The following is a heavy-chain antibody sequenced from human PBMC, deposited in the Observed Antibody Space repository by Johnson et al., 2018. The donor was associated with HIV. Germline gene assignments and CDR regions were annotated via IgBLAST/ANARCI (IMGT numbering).Heavy chain of an antibody. CDR3: AIEPGSSSRLGAFDI. D-gene: IGHD6-13*01. V-gene: IGHV3-66*02. CDR2: IYSGGST. CDR1: RFTVSSNY. Sequence: VQLVESGGGVVRPGGSLRLSCAASRFTVSSNYMSWVRQAQGKGLEWVSVIYSGGSTYYADSVKGRFTISRDNSKNTLYLKMNSLRAEDTAVYYCAIEPGSSSRLGAFDIWGQGTMVTVSS. J-gene: IGHJ3*02.